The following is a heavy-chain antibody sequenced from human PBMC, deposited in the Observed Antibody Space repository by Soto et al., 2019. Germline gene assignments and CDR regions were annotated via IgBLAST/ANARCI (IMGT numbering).Heavy chain of an antibody. CDR2: ISWNSGSI. V-gene: IGHV3-9*01. J-gene: IGHJ4*02. CDR3: AKDISAYDSSGYSY. Sequence: LRLSCAASGFTFDDYAMHWVRQAPGKGLEWVSGISWNSGSIGYADSVKGRFTISRDNAKNSLYLQMNSLRAEDTALYYCAKDISAYDSSGYSYWGQGTLVTVSS. CDR1: GFTFDDYA. D-gene: IGHD3-22*01.